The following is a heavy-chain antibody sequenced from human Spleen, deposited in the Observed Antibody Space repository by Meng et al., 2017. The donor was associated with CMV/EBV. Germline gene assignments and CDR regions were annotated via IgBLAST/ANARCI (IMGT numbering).Heavy chain of an antibody. CDR2: ISHSGSA. Sequence: SETLSLTCGVGSFSGYYWTWIRQSPRKGLEWIGEISHSGSANYNPSLKSRVTISIDRSKNQIYLKLSSVTVADTAVYYCARDNGPRTRAFDIWGQGIMVTVSS. V-gene: IGHV4-34*01. D-gene: IGHD1-14*01. CDR3: ARDNGPRTRAFDI. CDR1: GSFSGYY. J-gene: IGHJ3*02.